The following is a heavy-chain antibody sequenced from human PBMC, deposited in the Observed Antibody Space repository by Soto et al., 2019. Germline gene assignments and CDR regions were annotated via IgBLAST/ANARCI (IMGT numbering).Heavy chain of an antibody. V-gene: IGHV4-34*01. CDR2: INHSGST. J-gene: IGHJ3*02. Sequence: SETLSLTCAVYGGSFSGYYWSWIRQPPGKGLEWIGEINHSGSTNYNPSLKSRVTISVDTSKNQFSLKLSSVTAADTAVYYCARASLYYDFWSGYQDSPYAFDIWGQGTMVTVSS. CDR3: ARASLYYDFWSGYQDSPYAFDI. D-gene: IGHD3-3*01. CDR1: GGSFSGYY.